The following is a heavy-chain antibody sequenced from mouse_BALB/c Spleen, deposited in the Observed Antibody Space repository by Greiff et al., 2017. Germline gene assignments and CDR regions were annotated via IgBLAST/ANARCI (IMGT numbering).Heavy chain of an antibody. CDR1: GFTFSSFG. CDR3: ARKSQYAMDY. CDR2: ISSGSSTI. J-gene: IGHJ4*01. Sequence: EVQLVESGGGLVQPGGSRKLSCAASGFTFSSFGMHWVRQAPEKGLEWVAYISSGSSTIYYADTVKGRFTISRDNPKNTLFLQMTSLRSEDTAMYYCARKSQYAMDYWGQGTSVTVSS. V-gene: IGHV5-17*02.